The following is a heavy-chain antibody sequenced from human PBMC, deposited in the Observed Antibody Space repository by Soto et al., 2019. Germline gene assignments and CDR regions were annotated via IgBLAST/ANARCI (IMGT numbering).Heavy chain of an antibody. V-gene: IGHV3-7*03. J-gene: IGHJ4*02. D-gene: IGHD3-22*01. CDR3: ARGDYYDRRFDS. Sequence: EVQLVESGGGLVQPGGSLRLSCAASGFTFSSSWMNWVRQAPGKGLEWVADIKQDGSEKYYVDSLKGRFTISRDNAKNSLYLQMNGMRAEDTAVYYCARGDYYDRRFDSWGQGTLVTVSS. CDR2: IKQDGSEK. CDR1: GFTFSSSW.